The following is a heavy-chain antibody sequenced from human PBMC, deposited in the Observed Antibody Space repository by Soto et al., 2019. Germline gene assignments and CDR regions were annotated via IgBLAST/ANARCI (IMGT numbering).Heavy chain of an antibody. D-gene: IGHD3-22*01. CDR3: ARDRPAVYYYDSSGYYSGGWENVYYYYGLEV. CDR1: GYPFTHYG. CDR2: ISPYNGNT. J-gene: IGHJ6*02. V-gene: IGHV1-18*01. Sequence: ASVKVSCKSSGYPFTHYGITWVRQAPGQGLEWMGWISPYNGNTNYGQTLQGRVTLTTDTSTSTVYMELRSLRSDDTAVYYCARDRPAVYYYDSSGYYSGGWENVYYYYGLEVWG.